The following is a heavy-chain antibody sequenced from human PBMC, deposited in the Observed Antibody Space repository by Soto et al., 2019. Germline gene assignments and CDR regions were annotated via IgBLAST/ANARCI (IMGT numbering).Heavy chain of an antibody. Sequence: QVQLVQSGAEVKKPGSSVKVSCKASGGTFSSYAISWVRQAPGQGLEWMGGIIPIFGTANYAQKFQGRVTITADESTSTAYMELSSLRSEDTALYYCARSGRRWSGYYSVGWFDPWGQGTLVTVSS. CDR2: IIPIFGTA. CDR1: GGTFSSYA. D-gene: IGHD3-3*01. J-gene: IGHJ5*02. V-gene: IGHV1-69*12. CDR3: ARSGRRWSGYYSVGWFDP.